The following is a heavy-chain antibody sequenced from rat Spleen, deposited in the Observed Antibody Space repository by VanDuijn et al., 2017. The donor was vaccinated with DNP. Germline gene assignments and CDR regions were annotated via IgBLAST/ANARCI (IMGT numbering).Heavy chain of an antibody. J-gene: IGHJ3*01. D-gene: IGHD4-2*01. CDR2: INEDSTIM. V-gene: IGHV4-2*01. Sequence: EVRLVESGGGLVQPGGSLKLSCIASGFNFNDYWMGWVRQAPGKGLEWIGEINEDSTIMNYAPTLSDKISFSRDNAQNTLYLQMSELGSDDTGIYYCVTRGDPYDNWFAYWGRGTLVTVSS. CDR3: VTRGDPYDNWFAY. CDR1: GFNFNDYW.